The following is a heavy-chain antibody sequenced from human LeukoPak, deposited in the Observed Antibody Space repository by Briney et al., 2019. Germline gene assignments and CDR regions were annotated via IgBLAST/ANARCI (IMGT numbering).Heavy chain of an antibody. D-gene: IGHD6-6*01. CDR2: ISSSSSYI. Sequence: AGGSLRLSCAASGFTFSSYSMNWVRQAPGKGLEWVSSISSSSSYIYYADSVKGRFTISRDNAKNSLYLQMNSLRAEDTAVYYCTRDAEYSSSLTEWGQGTLVTVSS. CDR1: GFTFSSYS. CDR3: TRDAEYSSSLTE. V-gene: IGHV3-21*01. J-gene: IGHJ4*02.